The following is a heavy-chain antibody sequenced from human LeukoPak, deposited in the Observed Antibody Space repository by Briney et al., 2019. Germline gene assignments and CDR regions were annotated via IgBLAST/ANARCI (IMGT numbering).Heavy chain of an antibody. CDR2: INPSGGST. CDR3: ARGPDGYCRGGSCPPPDDY. CDR1: GYTFTSYY. D-gene: IGHD2-15*01. J-gene: IGHJ4*02. V-gene: IGHV1-46*01. Sequence: ASVKVSCKSSGYTFTSYYMHWVRQAPGQGLEWMGIINPSGGSTSYAQKFQGRVTMTRDTSTSTVYMELSSLRSGDTAVYYCARGPDGYCRGGSCPPPDDYWGQGTLVTVSS.